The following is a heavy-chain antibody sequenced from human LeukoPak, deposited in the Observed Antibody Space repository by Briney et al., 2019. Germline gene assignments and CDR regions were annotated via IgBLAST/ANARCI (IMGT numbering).Heavy chain of an antibody. CDR3: AHRGVVREKYFLH. CDR2: IYWNDNK. J-gene: IGHJ1*01. V-gene: IGHV2-5*01. CDR1: GFSLSRNTVG. Sequence: SGPTLVNPTQTLTLTCTFSGFSLSRNTVGVGWIRQPPGRALEWLASIYWNDNKRYRPSLRDRVTITKDTSKNQVALTMTNMDPVDTATYYCAHRGVVREKYFLHWGQGTLVTVS. D-gene: IGHD3-10*01.